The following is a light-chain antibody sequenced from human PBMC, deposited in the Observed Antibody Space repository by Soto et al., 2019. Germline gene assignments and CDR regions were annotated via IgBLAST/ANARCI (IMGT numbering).Light chain of an antibody. CDR3: SSYTSSNTPYV. Sequence: QSALTQPASVSGSPGQSITISCTGSSSDVGAYNFVSWYQHHPGKAPKLILYEVTTHPSGVSSRFSGSKSDNTASLTISGLQADDEANYYCSSYTSSNTPYVFGTGTKVTVL. V-gene: IGLV2-14*01. J-gene: IGLJ1*01. CDR1: SSDVGAYNF. CDR2: EVT.